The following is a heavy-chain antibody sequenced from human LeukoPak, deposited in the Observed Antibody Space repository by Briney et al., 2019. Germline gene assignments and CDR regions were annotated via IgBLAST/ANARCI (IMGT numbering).Heavy chain of an antibody. D-gene: IGHD6-19*01. CDR1: GFTFSDFW. J-gene: IGHJ4*02. CDR3: ARDHTVDGLVFDY. CDR2: IKQDGSEK. V-gene: IGHV3-7*01. Sequence: QPGGSLRLSCAASGFTFSDFWMNWVRQAPGKGLEWVASIKQDGSEKYYVDSVKSRFSISRDNAKNSLHLQMNSLRAEDTAVYYCARDHTVDGLVFDYWGQGILVTVSS.